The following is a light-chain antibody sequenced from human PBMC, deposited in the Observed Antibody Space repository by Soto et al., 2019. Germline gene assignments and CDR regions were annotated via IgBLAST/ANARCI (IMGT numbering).Light chain of an antibody. Sequence: DIQMTQSPSTLSASVGDRVTITCRASQSISSSLAWYQQKPGKAPKLLIYKASSLESGVPSRFSGSGSGTEFILTISSLQPDDFATYYCHQYSTYFRSFGPGTKVEIK. J-gene: IGKJ1*01. V-gene: IGKV1-5*03. CDR2: KAS. CDR1: QSISSS. CDR3: HQYSTYFRS.